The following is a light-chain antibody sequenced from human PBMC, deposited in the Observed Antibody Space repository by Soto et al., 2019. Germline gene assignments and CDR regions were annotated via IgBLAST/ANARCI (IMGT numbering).Light chain of an antibody. CDR1: QRVSSNY. CDR3: QQYGSSPPIT. CDR2: GAS. V-gene: IGKV3-20*01. J-gene: IGKJ5*01. Sequence: EIVLRQSPGTLSLSPGERATLSCRASQRVSSNYLAWYQQKFGQAPRLLIYGASTRATGIPARFSGSGSGTDFTLTISRLEPEDFAVYYCQQYGSSPPITFGQGTRLEI.